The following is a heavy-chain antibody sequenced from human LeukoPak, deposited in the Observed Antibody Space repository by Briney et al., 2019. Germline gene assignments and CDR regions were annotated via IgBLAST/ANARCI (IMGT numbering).Heavy chain of an antibody. CDR1: GFTVSTNY. CDR3: ARDGEVYHSTDYYEAMLDP. CDR2: ISGSGGST. Sequence: PGGSLRLSCAASGFTVSTNYMSWVRQAPGKGLEWVSAISGSGGSTFCADSVKGRFTISRDNSKITLYLQMSSLRAEDTAVYYCARDGEVYHSTDYYEAMLDPWGQGTLVTVSS. D-gene: IGHD3-22*01. J-gene: IGHJ5*02. V-gene: IGHV3-23*01.